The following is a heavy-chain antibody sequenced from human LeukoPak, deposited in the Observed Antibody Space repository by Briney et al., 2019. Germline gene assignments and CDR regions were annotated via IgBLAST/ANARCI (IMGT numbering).Heavy chain of an antibody. CDR3: ARDGLMDV. V-gene: IGHV3-48*01. Sequence: GGSLTLSCVASGFTFSSYSMNWVRQAPGKGLEWISYISSNSSTTFYADSVKGRFTISRDNAKNSLYVQMNSLRAEDTAIYYCARDGLMDVWGTGTTVTVSS. CDR2: ISSNSSTT. J-gene: IGHJ6*03. CDR1: GFTFSSYS.